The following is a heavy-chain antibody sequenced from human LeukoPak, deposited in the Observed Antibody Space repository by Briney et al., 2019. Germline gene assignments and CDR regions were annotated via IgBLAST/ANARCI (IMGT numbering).Heavy chain of an antibody. D-gene: IGHD5-24*01. CDR2: ITTSSTYI. CDR1: GFTFSSYS. Sequence: GGSLRLSCAASGFTFSSYSMSWVRQAPGKGLEWVSSITTSSTYISYADSVKGRFTISRDNAKNSLYLQMNSLRAEDTAVYYCARDSVDGYNWNYFDYWGQGTLVTVSS. CDR3: ARDSVDGYNWNYFDY. J-gene: IGHJ4*02. V-gene: IGHV3-21*01.